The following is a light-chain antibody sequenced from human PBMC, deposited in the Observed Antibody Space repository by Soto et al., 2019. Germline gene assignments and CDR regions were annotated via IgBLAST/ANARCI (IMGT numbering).Light chain of an antibody. CDR1: ISNLGSNF. CDR3: AAWDYSLSGVV. J-gene: IGLJ3*02. CDR2: RND. Sequence: QSVLTQPPSASGTPGQRVTISCSGSISNLGSNFVFWYQQLPGAAPKLLISRNDQRPSGVPDRFSGSKSGTSASLAISGLRSDDEADYHCAAWDYSLSGVVFGGGTKLTVL. V-gene: IGLV1-47*01.